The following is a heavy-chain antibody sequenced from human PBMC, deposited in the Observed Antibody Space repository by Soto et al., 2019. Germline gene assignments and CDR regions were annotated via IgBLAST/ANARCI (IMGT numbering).Heavy chain of an antibody. CDR2: ISYDGSNK. V-gene: IGHV3-30-3*01. CDR1: GFTFSSYA. CDR3: ARGGGYSGYDY. D-gene: IGHD5-12*01. J-gene: IGHJ4*02. Sequence: QVQLVESGGGVVQPGRSLRLSCAASGFTFSSYARHWVRQAPGKGLEWVAVISYDGSNKYYADSVKGRFTMSRDNSKNMLDLQMNSLRAEDTAVYYCARGGGYSGYDYWGQGTLVTVSS.